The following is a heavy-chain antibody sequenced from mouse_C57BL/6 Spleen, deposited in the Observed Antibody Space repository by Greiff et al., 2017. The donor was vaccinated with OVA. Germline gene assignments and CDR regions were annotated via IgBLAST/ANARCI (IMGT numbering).Heavy chain of an antibody. CDR1: GYSITSGYY. D-gene: IGHD1-1*01. Sequence: DVKLQESGPGLVKPSQSLSLTCSVTGYSITSGYYWNWIRQFPGNKLEWMGYISYDGSNNYNPSLKNRISITRDTSKNQFFLKLNSVTTEDTATYYCARDDYYGSSYGGLAYWGQGTLVTVSA. CDR3: ARDDYYGSSYGGLAY. CDR2: ISYDGSN. V-gene: IGHV3-6*01. J-gene: IGHJ3*01.